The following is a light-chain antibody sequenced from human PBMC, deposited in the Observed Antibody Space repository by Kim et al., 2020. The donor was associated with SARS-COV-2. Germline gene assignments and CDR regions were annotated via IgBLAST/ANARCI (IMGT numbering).Light chain of an antibody. CDR2: DVT. CDR1: NCDVGGYNY. J-gene: IGLJ3*02. V-gene: IGLV2-11*03. CDR3: CSYTGRYSWV. Sequence: GQSVTISCTGTNCDVGGYNYVSWYQQHPDKVPKLLIYDVTTRPSGVPDRFSGSKSGNTASLTISGLQAEDESDYYCCSYTGRYSWVFGGGTKLTVL.